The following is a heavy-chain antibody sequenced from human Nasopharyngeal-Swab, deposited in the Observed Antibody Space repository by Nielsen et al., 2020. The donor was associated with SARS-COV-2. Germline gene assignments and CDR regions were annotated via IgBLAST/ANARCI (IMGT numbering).Heavy chain of an antibody. D-gene: IGHD3-9*01. J-gene: IGHJ4*02. Sequence: GESLKISCTPSEFTLRNHWMHWVRLTPGKGLVWVSGIDFDGSNTFYADSVKGRFTISRDNGENTLSPQMNSLRDEDTGVYYCGSVFEIWGQGVLVTVSS. CDR2: IDFDGSNT. CDR3: GSVFEI. V-gene: IGHV3-74*01. CDR1: EFTLRNHW.